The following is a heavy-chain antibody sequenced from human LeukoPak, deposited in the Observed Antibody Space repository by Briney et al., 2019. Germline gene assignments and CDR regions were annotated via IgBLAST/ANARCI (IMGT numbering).Heavy chain of an antibody. CDR2: IYYSGST. J-gene: IGHJ4*02. CDR3: ARHSRDGYNYGDY. D-gene: IGHD5-24*01. V-gene: IGHV4-59*08. Sequence: SETLSLTCTVSGYSISSGYYWSWIRQPPGKGLEWIGYIYYSGSTNYNPSLKSRVTISVDTSKNQFSLKLSSVTAADTAVYYCARHSRDGYNYGDYWGQGTLVTVSS. CDR1: GYSISSGYY.